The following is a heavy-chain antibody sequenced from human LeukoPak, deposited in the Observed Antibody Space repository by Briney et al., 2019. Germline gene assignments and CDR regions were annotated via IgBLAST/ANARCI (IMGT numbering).Heavy chain of an antibody. CDR3: AKDKLLWPGAQGDYFDY. Sequence: GGSLRLSCAASGFTFSHYSMNWVRQAPGKGLEWVSYISSSSSTIYYADSVKGRFTISRDNSKNTLYLQMNSLRAEDTAVYYCAKDKLLWPGAQGDYFDYWGQGTLVTVSS. D-gene: IGHD3-10*02. V-gene: IGHV3-48*01. CDR2: ISSSSSTI. J-gene: IGHJ4*02. CDR1: GFTFSHYS.